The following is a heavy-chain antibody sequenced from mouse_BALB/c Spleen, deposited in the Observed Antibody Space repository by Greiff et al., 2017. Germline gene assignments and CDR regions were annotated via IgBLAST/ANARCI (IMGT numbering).Heavy chain of an antibody. V-gene: IGHV5-4*02. D-gene: IGHD2-14*01. CDR2: ISDGGSYT. CDR3: ASRVRYYAMDY. Sequence: EVQRVESGGGLVKPGGSLKLSCAASGFTFSDYYMYWVRQTPEKRLEWVATISDGGSYTYYPDSVKGRFTISRDNAKNNLYLQMSSLKSEDTAMYYCASRVRYYAMDYWGQGTSVTVSS. J-gene: IGHJ4*01. CDR1: GFTFSDYY.